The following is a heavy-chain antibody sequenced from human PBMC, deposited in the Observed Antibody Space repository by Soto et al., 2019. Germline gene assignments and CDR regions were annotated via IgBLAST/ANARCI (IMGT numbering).Heavy chain of an antibody. Sequence: GGSLRLSSAASGFTFSMYCMHWVRQVPGKGPEWVSRINDDGSSTNYADSVKGRFTISRDNAKNTLYLQMNDLRAEDTAVYYCTRGPRSTSTGTGAFWGQGTLVTVSS. D-gene: IGHD1-1*01. CDR1: GFTFSMYC. V-gene: IGHV3-74*01. CDR2: INDDGSST. J-gene: IGHJ4*02. CDR3: TRGPRSTSTGTGAF.